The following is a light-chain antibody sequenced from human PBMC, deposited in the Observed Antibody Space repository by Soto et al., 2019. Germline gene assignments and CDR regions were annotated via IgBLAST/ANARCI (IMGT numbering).Light chain of an antibody. CDR1: QVISSW. J-gene: IGKJ4*01. Sequence: DIQITHSPSSVSASVVDRVTITFRASQVISSWLAWYQQKPGKAPKLLIYAASSLQSGVPSRFSGSGSGTDFTLTISSLQPEDFATYYCQQPNSFLPLTFGGGTKVDIK. CDR3: QQPNSFLPLT. CDR2: AAS. V-gene: IGKV1D-12*01.